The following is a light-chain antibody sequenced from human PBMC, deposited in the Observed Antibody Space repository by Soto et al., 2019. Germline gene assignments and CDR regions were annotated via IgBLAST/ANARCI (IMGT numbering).Light chain of an antibody. CDR2: ALS. Sequence: QSVLTQPASVSGSPGQSLTISCTGTSSDVGLYDYVSWYQQHPGKAPRLIIYALSDRPSGVSDRFSGSKSGNTASLTISGLQAEDEADYYCSSYATSTAFLFGGGTQLTVL. CDR1: SSDVGLYDY. CDR3: SSYATSTAFL. V-gene: IGLV2-14*01. J-gene: IGLJ2*01.